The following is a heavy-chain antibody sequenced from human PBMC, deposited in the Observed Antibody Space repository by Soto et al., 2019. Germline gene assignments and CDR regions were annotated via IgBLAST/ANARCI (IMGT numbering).Heavy chain of an antibody. CDR2: ISWSSGSM. V-gene: IGHV3-9*01. J-gene: IGHJ6*03. Sequence: EVQLVESGGGLVQPGRSLRLSCAASGFTFDDYAMHWVRQAPGKGLEWVSGISWSSGSMGYADSVKGRFTISRDNAKNSMYLQMNSLRAEDTDLYYCAKEGGRAAAGTPYYSYFMDVWGKGTTVTVSS. D-gene: IGHD6-13*01. CDR3: AKEGGRAAAGTPYYSYFMDV. CDR1: GFTFDDYA.